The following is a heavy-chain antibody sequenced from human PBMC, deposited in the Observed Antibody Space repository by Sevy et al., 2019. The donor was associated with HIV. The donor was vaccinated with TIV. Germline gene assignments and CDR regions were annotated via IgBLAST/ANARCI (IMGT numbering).Heavy chain of an antibody. Sequence: GESLKISCAASGFTFRTYGIDWVRQAPGKGLEGVALISYDGSKIFYIDSVKGRFTVSRDNSRNALYLQMNSLRPEDTAVYYCAVWPGGQTGNYLKIDSWGQGTLVTVSS. D-gene: IGHD3-9*01. CDR1: GFTFRTYG. CDR2: ISYDGSKI. CDR3: AVWPGGQTGNYLKIDS. J-gene: IGHJ4*02. V-gene: IGHV3-30*03.